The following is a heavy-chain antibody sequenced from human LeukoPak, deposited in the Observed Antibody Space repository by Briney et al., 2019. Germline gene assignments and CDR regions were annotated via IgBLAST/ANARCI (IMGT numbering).Heavy chain of an antibody. V-gene: IGHV4-38-2*01. Sequence: SETLSLTCAVSGYSISSGYYWGWIRPPPGKGGEWIGKIYHSGSTYYNPSLKRGVTISVDTSKTQFSLKLSSVTAADTAVYYCARGSHYYYGMDVWGKGTTVTVSS. CDR3: ARGSHYYYGMDV. J-gene: IGHJ6*04. CDR1: GYSISSGYY. CDR2: IYHSGST.